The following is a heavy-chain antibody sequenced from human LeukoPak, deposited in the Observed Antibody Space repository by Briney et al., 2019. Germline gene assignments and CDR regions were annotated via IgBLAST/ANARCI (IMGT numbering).Heavy chain of an antibody. V-gene: IGHV4-61*02. CDR1: GGSISSGSYY. Sequence: PSQTLSLTCTVSGGSISSGSYYWSWIRQPAGKGLEWIGRIYTSGSTKYNPSLKSRATISVDMSKNQFSLKLNSVTAADTAVYYCARDLLVGPTSAAFDIWGQGTMVTVSS. CDR2: IYTSGST. CDR3: ARDLLVGPTSAAFDI. D-gene: IGHD1-26*01. J-gene: IGHJ3*02.